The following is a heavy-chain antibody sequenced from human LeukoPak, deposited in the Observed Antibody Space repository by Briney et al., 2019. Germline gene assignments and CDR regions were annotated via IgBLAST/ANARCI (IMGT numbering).Heavy chain of an antibody. CDR1: GGSFSGYY. CDR3: ARGSAAGRGNDFDY. J-gene: IGHJ4*02. V-gene: IGHV4-34*01. Sequence: SETLSLTCAVYGGSFSGYYWSWIRQPPGKGLEWIGEINHSGSTNYNLSLKSRVTISVDTSKNQFSLKLSSVTAADTAVYYCARGSAAGRGNDFDYWGQGTLVTVSS. CDR2: INHSGST. D-gene: IGHD6-13*01.